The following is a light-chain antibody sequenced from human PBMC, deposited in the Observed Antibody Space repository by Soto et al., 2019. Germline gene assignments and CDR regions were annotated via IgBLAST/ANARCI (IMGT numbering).Light chain of an antibody. Sequence: DIQMTQSPSSLSASVGDRVTITCQASQNINNYLNWYQQKPGRAPKLLIYKMSASERGVPSRFSGSGSGTEFTLTISSLQPEDFATYYCQQYNSSPWTFGQGTKVHIK. CDR1: QNINNY. V-gene: IGKV1-5*03. CDR3: QQYNSSPWT. CDR2: KMS. J-gene: IGKJ1*01.